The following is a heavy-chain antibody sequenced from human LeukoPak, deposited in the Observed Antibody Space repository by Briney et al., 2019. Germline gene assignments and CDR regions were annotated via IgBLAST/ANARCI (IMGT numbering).Heavy chain of an antibody. D-gene: IGHD5-12*01. Sequence: ASVKVSCKASGYTFASYGITWVRQAPGQGLEWMGRIIPIFGTANYAQKFQGRVTITTDESTSTAYMELSSLRSEDTAVYYCARHVDIVATLIDYWGQGTLVTVSS. CDR3: ARHVDIVATLIDY. J-gene: IGHJ4*02. CDR2: IIPIFGTA. CDR1: GYTFASYG. V-gene: IGHV1-69*05.